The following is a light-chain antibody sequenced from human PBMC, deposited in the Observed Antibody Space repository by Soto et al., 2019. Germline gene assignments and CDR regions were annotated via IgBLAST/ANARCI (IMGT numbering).Light chain of an antibody. J-gene: IGKJ1*01. CDR2: GAS. CDR1: QSVCSY. CDR3: QQYGSSGT. Sequence: ILLTQSPGTLSLSPGESVTLSWRASQSVCSYLAWYQQKPGQAPRLLIYGASNRATGIPDRLSGSGSGTDFTLTISRLEPEDFAVYYCQQYGSSGTFGQGTKVYIK. V-gene: IGKV3-20*01.